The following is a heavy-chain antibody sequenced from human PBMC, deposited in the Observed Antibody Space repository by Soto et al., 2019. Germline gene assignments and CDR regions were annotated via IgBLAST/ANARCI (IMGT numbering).Heavy chain of an antibody. V-gene: IGHV2-5*02. CDR1: GFSLSTSGVG. CDR3: AHCRYDFWNYYMDV. CDR2: IYWDDDK. J-gene: IGHJ6*03. D-gene: IGHD3-3*01. Sequence: QITLKESGPTLVKPTQTLTLTCTFSGFSLSTSGVGVGWIRQPPGKALEWLALIYWDDDKRYSPSLKSRLTIPKDTSKNQVVLTMTNMDPVDTATYYGAHCRYDFWNYYMDVWGKGTTVTVSS.